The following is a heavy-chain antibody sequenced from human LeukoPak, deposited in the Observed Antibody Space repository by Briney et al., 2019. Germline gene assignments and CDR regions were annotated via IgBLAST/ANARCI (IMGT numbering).Heavy chain of an antibody. CDR1: GFTFSSYA. CDR2: IKQDGSEK. CDR3: AREGVAGSFDY. J-gene: IGHJ4*02. D-gene: IGHD6-19*01. V-gene: IGHV3-7*01. Sequence: GGSLRLSCAASGFTFSSYAMSWVRQAPGKGLEWVANIKQDGSEKYYVDSVKGRFTISRDNAKNSLYLQMNSLRAEDTAVYYCAREGVAGSFDYWGQGTLVTVSS.